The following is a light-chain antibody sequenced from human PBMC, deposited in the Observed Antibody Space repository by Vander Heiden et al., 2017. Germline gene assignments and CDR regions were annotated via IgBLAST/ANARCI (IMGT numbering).Light chain of an antibody. CDR1: QRVLYSSHKKNY. J-gene: IGKJ4*01. CDR2: CAS. V-gene: IGKV4-1*01. CDR3: QQYYSTPLT. Sequence: DIVMTTSSASLAVSLGGEGAINCKSSQRVLYSSHKKNYLAWYQQKPGQPPKLLIYCASTRASGVPDRFSGSGSGTDFTLTISSLQAEDVAVYYCQQYYSTPLTFGGGTKVEIK.